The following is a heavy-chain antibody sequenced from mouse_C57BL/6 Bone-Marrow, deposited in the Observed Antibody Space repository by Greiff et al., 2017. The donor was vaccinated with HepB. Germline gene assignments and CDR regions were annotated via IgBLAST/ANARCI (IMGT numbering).Heavy chain of an antibody. D-gene: IGHD3-3*01. Sequence: DVMLVESGGDLVKPGGSLKLSCAASGFIFSSYGMSWVRQTPDKRLEWVATISSGGSYTYYPDSVKGRFTISRDNAKNTLYLQMSSLKSEDTAMYYCARRGHYYAMDYWGQGTSVTVSS. CDR3: ARRGHYYAMDY. J-gene: IGHJ4*01. V-gene: IGHV5-6*02. CDR1: GFIFSSYG. CDR2: ISSGGSYT.